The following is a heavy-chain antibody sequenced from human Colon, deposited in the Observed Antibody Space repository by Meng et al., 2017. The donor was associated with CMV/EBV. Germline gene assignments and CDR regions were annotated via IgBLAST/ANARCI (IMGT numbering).Heavy chain of an antibody. CDR2: ISSNGRTI. V-gene: IGHV3-11*01. CDR3: AKDRAARPNGYFDF. Sequence: GGSLRLSCAASGFTFNDYSMSWIRQAPGKGLEWISYISSNGRTIYYADSVRGRFTISRDNARNSLFLQMIDLRADDTAVYYCAKDRAARPNGYFDFWGRGTLVTVSS. J-gene: IGHJ4*01. D-gene: IGHD6-6*01. CDR1: GFTFNDYS.